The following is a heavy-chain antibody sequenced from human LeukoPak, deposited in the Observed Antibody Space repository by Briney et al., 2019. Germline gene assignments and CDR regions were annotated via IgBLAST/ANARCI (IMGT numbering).Heavy chain of an antibody. J-gene: IGHJ3*02. CDR1: GFTFTTNA. CDR3: AKDGSSWLDAFDI. Sequence: GGSLRLSCAASGFTFTTNAMSWVRQAPGKGLEWVSAVSGSGGDTYYAGSVKGRFTISRDNSKNTLYLQMNSLRAEDTAVYYCAKDGSSWLDAFDIWGQGTMVTVSS. CDR2: VSGSGGDT. V-gene: IGHV3-23*01. D-gene: IGHD6-13*01.